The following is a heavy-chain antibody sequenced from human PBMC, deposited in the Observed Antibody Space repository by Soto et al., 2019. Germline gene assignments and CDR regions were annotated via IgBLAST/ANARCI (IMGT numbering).Heavy chain of an antibody. CDR2: INTYNGNT. J-gene: IGHJ4*02. D-gene: IGHD3-16*01. Sequence: QVQLVQSGAEVKKPGASVKVSCKASGYTFTSYGISWVRQAPGQGLEWMGWINTYNGNTNYAQKLQGRVTMTTDTSTHTAYMYLGSLRYDDTAVYYWARDWFGRDYWGQGTLVTVSS. CDR3: ARDWFGRDY. CDR1: GYTFTSYG. V-gene: IGHV1-18*01.